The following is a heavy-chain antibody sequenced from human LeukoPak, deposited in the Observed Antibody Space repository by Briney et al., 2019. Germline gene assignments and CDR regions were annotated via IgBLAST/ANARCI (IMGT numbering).Heavy chain of an antibody. D-gene: IGHD3-3*01. Sequence: NPSETLSLTCTVFGGSISNFWGWIRQPPGKGLEWIGSIHYTGNTYYNASLKSRVTMSVDTSKNQFSLKPSSVTAADTAVYYCARGKVADFWSGYPYYYYYMDVWGKGTTVTVSS. CDR1: GGSISNF. J-gene: IGHJ6*03. CDR3: ARGKVADFWSGYPYYYYYMDV. CDR2: IHYTGNT. V-gene: IGHV4-39*07.